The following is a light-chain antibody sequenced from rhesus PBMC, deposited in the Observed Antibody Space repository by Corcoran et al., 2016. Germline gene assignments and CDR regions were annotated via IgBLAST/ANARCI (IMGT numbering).Light chain of an antibody. CDR1: QGSSSY. V-gene: IGKV1-32*04. CDR2: FAK. J-gene: IGKJ1*01. CDR3: RQGDSNPRT. Sequence: DIQMSHSPSSLSASVGDRVTITCRASQGSSSYLNWYPQKPGKAPNHLIYFAKSLAGGVPSRFSGSGSGSEVTLTITCLRPEDSATYYCRQGDSNPRTFGQGTKVEIK.